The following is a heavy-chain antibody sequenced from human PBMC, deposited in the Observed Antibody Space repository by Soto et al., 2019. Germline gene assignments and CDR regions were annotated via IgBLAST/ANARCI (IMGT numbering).Heavy chain of an antibody. V-gene: IGHV4-59*01. CDR1: GGSISSYY. CDR2: IYYSGST. J-gene: IGHJ6*02. D-gene: IGHD6-13*01. Sequence: SETLSLSCTVSGGSISSYYWSWIRQPPVKGLEWIGYIYYSGSTNYNPSLKSRVTISVDTSKNQFSLKLSSVTAADTAVYYCAREGVSSSWYNYYAMDVWGQGTTVTVSS. CDR3: AREGVSSSWYNYYAMDV.